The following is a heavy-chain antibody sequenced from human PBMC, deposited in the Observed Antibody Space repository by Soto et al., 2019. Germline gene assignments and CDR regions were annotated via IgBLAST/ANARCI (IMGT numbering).Heavy chain of an antibody. CDR3: ARERNYDEYAGGEFDI. V-gene: IGHV3-7*01. Sequence: TGGSLGLSCAAAGVTFSLYCRSWVRQAPWKGLEGVARIKQDGSEKYYVDSVKGRFTISRDNAKKSLYLQINSLRAEDTAVYYCARERNYDEYAGGEFDIWGQGTMVTVSS. CDR1: GVTFSLYC. CDR2: IKQDGSEK. J-gene: IGHJ3*02. D-gene: IGHD4-17*01.